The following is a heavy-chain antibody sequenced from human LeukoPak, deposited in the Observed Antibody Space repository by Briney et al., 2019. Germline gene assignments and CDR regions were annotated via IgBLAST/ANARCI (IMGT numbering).Heavy chain of an antibody. Sequence: ASVKVSCKASGYTFTGYYIHWVRQAPGQGREWMGWTNPNSGGTNYALKFQGRVTMTRDTSISTAYMELSRLRLDDTAVYYCARSPDYYYDSSGSFGFWGQGTLVSVSS. CDR3: ARSPDYYYDSSGSFGF. V-gene: IGHV1-2*02. D-gene: IGHD3-22*01. CDR1: GYTFTGYY. J-gene: IGHJ4*02. CDR2: TNPNSGGT.